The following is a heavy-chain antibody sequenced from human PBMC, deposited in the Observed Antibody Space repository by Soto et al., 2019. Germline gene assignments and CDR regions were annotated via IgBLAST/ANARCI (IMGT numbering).Heavy chain of an antibody. D-gene: IGHD1-26*01. Sequence: SETLSLTGTVCGGSISSYHWSWIRQPAGKGLEWIGRFYTSGSTNYNPSLKSRVTMSVDTSKNQFSLKLSSVTAADTAVYYCARDHGIVGTRGGFYYCGMDVWGQGTTVTVSS. J-gene: IGHJ6*02. CDR3: ARDHGIVGTRGGFYYCGMDV. CDR2: FYTSGST. V-gene: IGHV4-4*07. CDR1: GGSISSYH.